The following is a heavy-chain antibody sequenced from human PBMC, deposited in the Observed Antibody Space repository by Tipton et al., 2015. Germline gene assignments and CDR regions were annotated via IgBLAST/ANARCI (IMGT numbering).Heavy chain of an antibody. CDR3: AREAGFCTDGVCAFDI. CDR1: GFTFSSSD. V-gene: IGHV3-13*01. J-gene: IGHJ3*02. D-gene: IGHD2-8*01. Sequence: GSLRLSCAASGFTFSSSDMHWVRQATGKGLEWVSAIGTAGDKYYSGSVKGRFTISRENAKNSFYLQMNSLRAGDTAVYYCAREAGFCTDGVCAFDIWGQGTIVTVSS. CDR2: IGTAGDK.